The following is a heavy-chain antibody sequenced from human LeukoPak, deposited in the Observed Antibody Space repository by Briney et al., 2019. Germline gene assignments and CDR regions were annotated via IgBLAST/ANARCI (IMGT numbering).Heavy chain of an antibody. J-gene: IGHJ1*01. CDR2: ISYDRSNK. CDR3: ASSARRRYFQH. CDR1: GFTFSSYA. V-gene: IGHV3-30*04. Sequence: GGSLRLSCAASGFTFSSYAMHWLRQAPGKGLEWVALISYDRSNKYYADSVKGRFTLSRDNSKNTLYLQMNSLRTEDTAVYYCASSARRRYFQHWGQGTLVTVSS. D-gene: IGHD1-14*01.